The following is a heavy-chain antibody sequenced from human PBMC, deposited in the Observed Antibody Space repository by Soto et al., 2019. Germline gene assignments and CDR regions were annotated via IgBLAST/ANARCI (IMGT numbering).Heavy chain of an antibody. D-gene: IGHD4-4*01. CDR2: ISNSGST. J-gene: IGHJ4*02. CDR3: ARAVYSNHVY. V-gene: IGHV4-31*03. Sequence: QVQLQESGPGLVKPSQTLSLTCTVSGASISSGSYYWSWIRQLPGKGLEWIGYISNSGSTYYNPSLKSRVPISVDTSKNQFSLRVSSVTAADTAVYYCARAVYSNHVYWGQGTLVTVSS. CDR1: GASISSGSYY.